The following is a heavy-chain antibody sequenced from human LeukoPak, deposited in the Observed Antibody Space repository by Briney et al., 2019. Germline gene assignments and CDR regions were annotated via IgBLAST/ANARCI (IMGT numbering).Heavy chain of an antibody. J-gene: IGHJ4*02. CDR2: ISYDGNIK. V-gene: IGHV3-30-3*01. Sequence: GGSLRLSCAASGFTFSSYAMSWVRQAPGKGLEWVAAISYDGNIKWYADSVKGRFTISRDNSKNTLYLQMNSLRAEDTAVYYCARDEKYSYDYWGQGTLVTVSS. CDR3: ARDEKYSYDY. CDR1: GFTFSSYA. D-gene: IGHD5-18*01.